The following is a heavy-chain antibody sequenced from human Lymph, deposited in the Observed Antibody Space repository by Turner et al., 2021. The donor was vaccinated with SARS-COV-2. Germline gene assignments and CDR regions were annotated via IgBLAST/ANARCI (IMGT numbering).Heavy chain of an antibody. CDR1: GFTFSSYS. V-gene: IGHV3-48*02. D-gene: IGHD2-15*01. CDR3: ERDRGGYGAYYYGMDV. Sequence: EVQLVESGGGLVQPGGSLRLSCAASGFTFSSYSMNWVRQAPGKGLEWVSYISISSSTIYYADSVKGRVTISRDNAKNSLYLQMNSLRDEDTAVYYCERDRGGYGAYYYGMDVWGQGTTVTVSS. CDR2: ISISSSTI. J-gene: IGHJ6*02.